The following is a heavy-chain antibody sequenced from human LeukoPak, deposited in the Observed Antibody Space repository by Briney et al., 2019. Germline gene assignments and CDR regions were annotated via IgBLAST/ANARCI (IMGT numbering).Heavy chain of an antibody. J-gene: IGHJ4*02. V-gene: IGHV3-48*03. CDR3: AKDTRPTDKSGYYHPDYFDY. CDR2: ISSSGSTI. Sequence: GGSLRLSCAASGFIFSNYEMYWVRQAPGKGLEWVSYISSSGSTIYFADSVKGRCTISRDNAKNSLYLQMNSLRAEDTAVYYCAKDTRPTDKSGYYHPDYFDYWGKGTLVTVPS. CDR1: GFIFSNYE. D-gene: IGHD3-22*01.